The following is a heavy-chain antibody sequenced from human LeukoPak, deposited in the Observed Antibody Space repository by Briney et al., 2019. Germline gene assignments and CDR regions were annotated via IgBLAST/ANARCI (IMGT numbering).Heavy chain of an antibody. CDR1: GGSISSSSYY. CDR2: IYYSGST. V-gene: IGHV4-39*01. J-gene: IGHJ4*02. Sequence: SETLSLTCTVSGGSISSSSYYWGWIRQHPGKGLEWIGSIYYSGSTYYNSSLKSRVTISVDTSKNQFSLKLSSVTAADTAVYYCASLRERSYYTRGFDYWGQGSLVTVSS. CDR3: ASLRERSYYTRGFDY. D-gene: IGHD5-18*01.